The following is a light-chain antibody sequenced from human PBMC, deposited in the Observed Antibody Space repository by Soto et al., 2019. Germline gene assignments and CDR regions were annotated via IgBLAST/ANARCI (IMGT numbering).Light chain of an antibody. CDR1: SSDVGGYDY. J-gene: IGLJ7*01. CDR2: DVT. CDR3: SSYRSSGIPV. V-gene: IGLV2-14*01. Sequence: QSALTQPASVSGSPGQSITIFCTGTSSDVGGYDYVSWYQQHPGKAPKLLIYDVTNRPSGVSNRFSGSKSGNTASLTISGLQAEDEADYYCSSYRSSGIPVFGGGTPLTVL.